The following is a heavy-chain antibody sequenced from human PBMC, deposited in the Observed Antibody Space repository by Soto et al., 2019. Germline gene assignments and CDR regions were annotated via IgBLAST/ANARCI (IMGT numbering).Heavy chain of an antibody. CDR3: ARDRAPGWAYYYGMDV. CDR1: GNTFNSYY. D-gene: IGHD1-26*01. V-gene: IGHV1-46*02. CDR2: INPSSGST. J-gene: IGHJ6*02. Sequence: ASVKVSCKASGNTFNSYYMHWARQAPGQGLEWMGIINPSSGSTSYAQKFQGRVTMTRDTSTSTVYMELSSLRSEDTAVYYCARDRAPGWAYYYGMDVWGQGTTVTVSS.